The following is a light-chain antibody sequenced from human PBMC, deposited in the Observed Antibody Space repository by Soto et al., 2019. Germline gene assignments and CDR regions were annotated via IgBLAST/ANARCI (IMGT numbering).Light chain of an antibody. V-gene: IGLV1-47*01. Sequence: QSVLTQPPSVSGTPGQRVTISCSGGISNIGTNYVHWFQQLPGTAPKVLSNRDNQRPSGVPDHFSGSKSGTSASLAISGLQSEDEAEYYCAAWDDTVRSYVFGTGTKVTVL. CDR1: ISNIGTNY. CDR3: AAWDDTVRSYV. CDR2: RDN. J-gene: IGLJ1*01.